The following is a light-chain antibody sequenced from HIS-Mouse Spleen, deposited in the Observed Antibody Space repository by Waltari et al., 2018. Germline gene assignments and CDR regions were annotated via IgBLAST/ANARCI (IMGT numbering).Light chain of an antibody. V-gene: IGLV3-10*01. J-gene: IGLJ2*01. CDR1: ALPNKS. Sequence: SYELTQPPSVSVSPGQTARITCSGDALPNKSAYWYQQKSGPAPVLVIYEDSKRPSGIPERFSGSSSGTMATLTISRAQVEDEADYYCYSTDSSGNHRVFGGGTKLTVL. CDR3: YSTDSSGNHRV. CDR2: EDS.